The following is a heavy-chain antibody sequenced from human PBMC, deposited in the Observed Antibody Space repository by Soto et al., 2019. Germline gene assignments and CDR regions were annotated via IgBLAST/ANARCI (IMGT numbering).Heavy chain of an antibody. CDR1: GYTFTSYG. CDR2: ISAYNDNT. Sequence: QVQLVQSGAEVKKPGASVKVSCKASGYTFTSYGISWVRQAPGQGLEWMGWISAYNDNTYYVQKFQGRVTMTTHTSTSTAYMALRSLRSDDTAVYYCARDGQGSATETYDPWGQGTLVTVSS. J-gene: IGHJ5*02. V-gene: IGHV1-18*01. CDR3: ARDGQGSATETYDP.